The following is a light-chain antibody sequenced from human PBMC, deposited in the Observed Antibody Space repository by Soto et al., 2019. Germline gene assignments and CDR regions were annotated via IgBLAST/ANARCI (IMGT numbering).Light chain of an antibody. Sequence: DIQMTQSPSTLSASVGDRVTITCRASQSISNWLAWYQQKPGRAPKLLIYDASSLESGVPSRFSGSGSGTEFTLTISNLQPDDFATYYCQQSWTFGQGTKVDIK. J-gene: IGKJ1*01. CDR2: DAS. CDR1: QSISNW. CDR3: QQSWT. V-gene: IGKV1-5*01.